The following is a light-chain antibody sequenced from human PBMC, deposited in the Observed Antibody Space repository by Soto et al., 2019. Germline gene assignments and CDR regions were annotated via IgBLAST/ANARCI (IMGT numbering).Light chain of an antibody. J-gene: IGKJ4*01. CDR1: QSVGKNY. Sequence: EIVLTQSPGTLSLSPGDRATLSCRASQSVGKNYLSWYPQKPGQVPRLLIYTTSNRATGIPDRFSGTGSGTDFTLTISRLEPDDFAVYYCHQYATSPLTFGGGTKVEIK. CDR2: TTS. CDR3: HQYATSPLT. V-gene: IGKV3-20*01.